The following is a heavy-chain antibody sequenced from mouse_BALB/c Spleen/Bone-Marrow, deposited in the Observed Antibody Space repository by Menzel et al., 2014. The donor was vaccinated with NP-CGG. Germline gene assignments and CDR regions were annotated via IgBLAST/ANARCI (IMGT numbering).Heavy chain of an antibody. CDR2: INPDSNTI. J-gene: IGHJ3*01. CDR1: GSDFSGFW. Sequence: EVQVVESGGGLVQPGGSLKLSCAASGSDFSGFWMSWVRQAPGRGLEWIGEINPDSNTINYSPSLKDKFIISRDNAKNTLYLQMSKVRSEDTALYYCARLGYYGSFAYWGQGTLVTVSA. V-gene: IGHV4-1*02. CDR3: ARLGYYGSFAY. D-gene: IGHD1-2*01.